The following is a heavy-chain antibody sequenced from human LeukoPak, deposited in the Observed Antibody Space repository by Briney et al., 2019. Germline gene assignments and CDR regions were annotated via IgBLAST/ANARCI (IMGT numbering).Heavy chain of an antibody. J-gene: IGHJ5*02. CDR2: IGTGGHT. D-gene: IGHD1-14*01. CDR3: ARGAEIGFDL. CDR1: GFTFSSYD. V-gene: IGHV3-13*01. Sequence: GGSLRLSCAASGFTFSSYDFHWVRQVAGEGLQWVSSIGTGGHTFYSASVKGRFTISRENAKNSLYLQMNSLRAGDTAVYYCARGAEIGFDLWGQGTLVTVSS.